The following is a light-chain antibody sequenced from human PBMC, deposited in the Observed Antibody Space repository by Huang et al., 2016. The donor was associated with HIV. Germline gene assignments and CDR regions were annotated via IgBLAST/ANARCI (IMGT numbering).Light chain of an antibody. Sequence: EVVMTQSPATLYVSPGERATLFCRASQSLSTNLAWYQQKPGQPPRLRIYGASTRATGVPARFSGSGSGTDFTLTISSLQPEDFAVYYCQQYDDWPPVTFGPGTKVDFK. CDR1: QSLSTN. V-gene: IGKV3-15*01. J-gene: IGKJ3*01. CDR2: GAS. CDR3: QQYDDWPPVT.